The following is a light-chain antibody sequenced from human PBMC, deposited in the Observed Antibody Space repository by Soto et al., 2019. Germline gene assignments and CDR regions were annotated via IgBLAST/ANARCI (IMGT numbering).Light chain of an antibody. CDR2: EVS. CDR3: CSYGCRNNFYF. J-gene: IGLJ1*01. V-gene: IGLV2-14*01. CDR1: NSDVGGYNY. Sequence: QSVLTQPASVSGSPGQSITISCTGTNSDVGGYNYVSWYQQHPGKAPKLMIYEVSNRPSGVSNRFSGSKSGNTASLTISGLQAEDEGDYYCCSYGCRNNFYFLGTGTKVTVL.